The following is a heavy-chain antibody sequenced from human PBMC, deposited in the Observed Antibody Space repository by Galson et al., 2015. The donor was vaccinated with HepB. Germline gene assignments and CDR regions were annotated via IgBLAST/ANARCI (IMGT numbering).Heavy chain of an antibody. V-gene: IGHV3-33*01. Sequence: SLRLSCAASGFTLSSYGMHWVRQAPGKGLEWVAVIWHDGSNKNYVDSVQGRFTIARDNSKNTLYLQTNSLRAEDTAVYYCVRGRTGLDFWGQGTLVTVSS. CDR2: IWHDGSNK. D-gene: IGHD1-14*01. J-gene: IGHJ4*02. CDR3: VRGRTGLDF. CDR1: GFTLSSYG.